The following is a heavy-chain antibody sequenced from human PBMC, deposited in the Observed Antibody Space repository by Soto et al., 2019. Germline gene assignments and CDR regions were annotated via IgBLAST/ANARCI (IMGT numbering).Heavy chain of an antibody. CDR1: GFTFSSYA. D-gene: IGHD2-21*02. V-gene: IGHV3-30-3*01. Sequence: GGSLRLSCAASGFTFSSYAMHWVRQAPGKGLEWVAVISYDGSNKYYADSVKGRFTISRDNSKNTLYLQMNSLRAEDTAVYYCARESNSASCGGDCYCDYWGQGTLVTVSS. J-gene: IGHJ4*02. CDR3: ARESNSASCGGDCYCDY. CDR2: ISYDGSNK.